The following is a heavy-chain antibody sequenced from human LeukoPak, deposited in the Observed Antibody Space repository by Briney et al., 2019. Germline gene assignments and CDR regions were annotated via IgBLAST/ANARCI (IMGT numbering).Heavy chain of an antibody. CDR2: ISAYNGNT. CDR3: AMMGGCGGHCYNNWFDA. D-gene: IGHD2-21*02. J-gene: IGHJ5*02. Sequence: ASVKVSCKASGYTFDSYGISWVRQAPGQGLEWMGWISAYNGNTNYAQKFQGRVTMTTDASTSTAYMELRSLRSDDTAVYYCAMMGGCGGHCYNNWFDAWGQGTLVTVSS. CDR1: GYTFDSYG. V-gene: IGHV1-18*01.